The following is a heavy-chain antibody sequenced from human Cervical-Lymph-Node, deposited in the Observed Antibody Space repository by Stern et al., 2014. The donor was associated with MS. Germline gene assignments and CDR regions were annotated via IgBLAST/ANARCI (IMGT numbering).Heavy chain of an antibody. CDR1: GDSISSYTHY. V-gene: IGHV4-39*01. Sequence: QVQLQESGPGLVKPSETLSLTCAVSGDSISSYTHYWAWIRQPPGKGLEWIGSVYYSGATYYNPPLKTPVTISVHTSKNHFSLGLNSVTAADTAVYYCAKHACTGAACPFDLWGQGTLVTVSS. CDR2: VYYSGAT. J-gene: IGHJ4*02. CDR3: AKHACTGAACPFDL. D-gene: IGHD2-8*02.